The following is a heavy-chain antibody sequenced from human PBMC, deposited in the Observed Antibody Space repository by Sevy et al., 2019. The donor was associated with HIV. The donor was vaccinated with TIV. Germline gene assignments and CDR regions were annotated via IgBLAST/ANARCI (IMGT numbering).Heavy chain of an antibody. V-gene: IGHV4-31*03. D-gene: IGHD4-4*01. CDR2: IHYSGST. J-gene: IGHJ4*02. Sequence: SETLSLTCTVSGGSISSGGYYWNWIRQHPGEGPEWIGHIHYSGSTYYNPSLMSRFTMSVDTSKNQFYLKVTSVTDADAAVYYCAGSKAFSGLDYWGQGTLVTVSS. CDR1: GGSISSGGYY. CDR3: AGSKAFSGLDY.